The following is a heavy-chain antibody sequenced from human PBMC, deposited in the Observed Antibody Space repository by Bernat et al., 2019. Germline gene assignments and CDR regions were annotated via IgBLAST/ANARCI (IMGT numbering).Heavy chain of an antibody. V-gene: IGHV3-74*01. CDR2: ISTDGSTT. CDR1: GFTFSRYW. D-gene: IGHD3-3*01. J-gene: IGHJ4*02. CDR3: VRLLDRDY. Sequence: EERLVGSGGGLAQPGGSLRLSCAASGFTFSRYWMHWVRQAPGKGLVWVSRISTDGSTTNYADSVKGRFTISRDNAKNTLYLQMNSLRVEDTAVYYCVRLLDRDYWGQGTLVTVSS.